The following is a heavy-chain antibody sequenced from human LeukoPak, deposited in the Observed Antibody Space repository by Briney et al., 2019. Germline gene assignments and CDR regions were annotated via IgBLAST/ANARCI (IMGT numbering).Heavy chain of an antibody. D-gene: IGHD6-19*01. V-gene: IGHV4-34*01. CDR1: GGSFSGYY. Sequence: SETLSLTCAVYGGSFSGYYWSWIRQPPGKGLEWIGEINHSGSTNYNPSLKSRVTISVDTSKNQFSLKLSPVTAAGTAVYYCARGRYSSGWYKGAFYFDYWGQGTLVTVSS. CDR3: ARGRYSSGWYKGAFYFDY. CDR2: INHSGST. J-gene: IGHJ4*02.